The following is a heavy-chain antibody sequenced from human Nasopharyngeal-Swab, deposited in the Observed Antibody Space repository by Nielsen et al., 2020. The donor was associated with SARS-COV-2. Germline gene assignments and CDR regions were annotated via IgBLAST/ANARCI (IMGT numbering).Heavy chain of an antibody. D-gene: IGHD6-19*01. CDR1: GFTFSSYG. V-gene: IGHV3-21*01. CDR2: ISSSSSYI. Sequence: GESLKISCAASGFTFSSYGMNWVRQAPGKGLEWVSSISSSSSYIYYADSVKGRFTISRDNAKNSLYLQMNSLRAEDTAVYYCARAGYSSGWYEFYYYYGMDVWGQGTTVTVSS. J-gene: IGHJ6*02. CDR3: ARAGYSSGWYEFYYYYGMDV.